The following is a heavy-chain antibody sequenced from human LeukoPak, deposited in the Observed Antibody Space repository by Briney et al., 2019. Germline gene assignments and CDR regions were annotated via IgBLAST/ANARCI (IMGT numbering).Heavy chain of an antibody. CDR3: ATLPGIAAAGGSLHFDY. J-gene: IGHJ4*02. Sequence: ASVKVSCKAPGYTFTGYYMHWVRQAPGQGLEWMGWINPNSGGTNYAQKFQGRVTMTRDTSISTAYMELSRLRSDDTAVYYCATLPGIAAAGGSLHFDYWGQGTLVTVSS. CDR2: INPNSGGT. CDR1: GYTFTGYY. V-gene: IGHV1-2*02. D-gene: IGHD6-13*01.